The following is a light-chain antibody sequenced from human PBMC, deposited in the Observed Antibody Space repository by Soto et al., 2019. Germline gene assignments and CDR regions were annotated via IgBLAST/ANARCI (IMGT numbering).Light chain of an antibody. J-gene: IGKJ2*01. V-gene: IGKV2-30*02. CDR2: KIS. Sequence: DVVMTQSPLSLPVTFGQPAAISCRSSQSLVHSDGNTYLNWFHQRTGQSLRRLMYKISNRDSGVPDRFSGSGQGTDFTLKISRVEAEAVVRVYFCLSATYWPYTFGQATKRDIK. CDR3: LSATYWPYT. CDR1: QSLVHSDGNTY.